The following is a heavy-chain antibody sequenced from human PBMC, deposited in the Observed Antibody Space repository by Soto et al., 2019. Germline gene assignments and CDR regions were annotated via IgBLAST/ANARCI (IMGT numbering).Heavy chain of an antibody. D-gene: IGHD3-9*01. CDR1: GYTFTSYD. CDR3: ARGVAYYDILTGYFNLDYYYGRDV. Sequence: ASVKVSCKASGYTFTSYDINWVRQATGQGLEWMGWMNPNSGNTGYAQKFQGRVTMTRNTSISTAYMELSSLRSEDTAVYYCARGVAYYDILTGYFNLDYYYGRDVWGQGTTVTVSS. J-gene: IGHJ6*02. CDR2: MNPNSGNT. V-gene: IGHV1-8*01.